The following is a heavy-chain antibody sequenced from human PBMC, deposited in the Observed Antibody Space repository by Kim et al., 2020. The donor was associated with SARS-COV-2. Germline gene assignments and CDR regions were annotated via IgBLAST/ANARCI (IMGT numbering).Heavy chain of an antibody. Sequence: AQKFKGRVTMTRNTSISTAYMELSSLRSEDTAVYYCARGAGLPNYGDYNYWGQGTLVTVSS. CDR3: ARGAGLPNYGDYNY. J-gene: IGHJ4*02. V-gene: IGHV1-8*01. D-gene: IGHD4-17*01.